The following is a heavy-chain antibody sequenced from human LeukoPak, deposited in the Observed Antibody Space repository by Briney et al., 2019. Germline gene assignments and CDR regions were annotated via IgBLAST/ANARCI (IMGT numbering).Heavy chain of an antibody. V-gene: IGHV3-48*03. CDR3: AKVRIAVAGTEPFDY. CDR2: ISSSGSIT. D-gene: IGHD6-19*01. Sequence: PGGSLRLSCAASGFTFSNYEMNWVRQAPGKGLEWVSYISSSGSITYYADSVKGRFTISRDNSKNTLYLQMNSLRAEDTAVYYCAKVRIAVAGTEPFDYWGQGTLVTVSS. CDR1: GFTFSNYE. J-gene: IGHJ4*02.